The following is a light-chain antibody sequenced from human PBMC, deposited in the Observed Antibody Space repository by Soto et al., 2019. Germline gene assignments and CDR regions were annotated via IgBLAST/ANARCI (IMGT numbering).Light chain of an antibody. V-gene: IGKV3-15*01. CDR3: QQYNNWPT. CDR2: GAS. J-gene: IGKJ3*01. Sequence: EIVMTQSPATLSVSPGERATLSCRASQSVSSNLAWYQQKPGQAPRLLIYGASTRATGIPARFSGSGSGTDFTPTNSSLQSEDFAVYYYQQYNNWPTFGPGTKVDIK. CDR1: QSVSSN.